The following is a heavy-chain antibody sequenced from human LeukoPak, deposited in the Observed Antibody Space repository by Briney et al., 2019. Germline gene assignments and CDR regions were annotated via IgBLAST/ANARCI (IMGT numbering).Heavy chain of an antibody. CDR1: GFAFSDYY. V-gene: IGHV3-11*01. D-gene: IGHD1-26*01. Sequence: GGSLRLSCAASGFAFSDYYMSWIRQAPGKGLEWVSYIDSSGTAIYYADSVKGRFTTSRDNARNSLSLQMNSLRDEDTAVYYCVKDLPVGATTSYWGQGTLVPVSA. J-gene: IGHJ4*01. CDR2: IDSSGTAI. CDR3: VKDLPVGATTSY.